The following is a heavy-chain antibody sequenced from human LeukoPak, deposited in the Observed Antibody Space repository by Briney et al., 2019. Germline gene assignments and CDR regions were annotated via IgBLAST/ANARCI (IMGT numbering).Heavy chain of an antibody. Sequence: GGSLRPSCAASTLSFDDYAMHWVRHAPGKGLEWVSGIGYNTGVIDYADSVKGRFTISRDNAKNSLYLQMNSLRAKNTGFYYCAKGIERTMTPAWGYYFDRWGQGTPVTVSS. D-gene: IGHD4-11*01. V-gene: IGHV3-9*01. CDR1: TLSFDDYA. J-gene: IGHJ4*02. CDR3: AKGIERTMTPAWGYYFDR. CDR2: IGYNTGVI.